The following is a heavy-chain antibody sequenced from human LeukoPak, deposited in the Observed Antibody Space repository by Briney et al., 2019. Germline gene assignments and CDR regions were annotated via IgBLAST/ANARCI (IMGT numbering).Heavy chain of an antibody. CDR2: LDNNGDNT. Sequence: PGGSLRLSCVGSGYTFTTYGMSWVRQAPGKGLEWVSGLDNNGDNTYYADSVKGRFTISRDNSKNTLYLQMNSLRAEDTAVYYCAKDSGVGMATTFSILDIWGQGTMVTVSS. D-gene: IGHD5-24*01. V-gene: IGHV3-23*01. CDR1: GYTFTTYG. J-gene: IGHJ3*02. CDR3: AKDSGVGMATTFSILDI.